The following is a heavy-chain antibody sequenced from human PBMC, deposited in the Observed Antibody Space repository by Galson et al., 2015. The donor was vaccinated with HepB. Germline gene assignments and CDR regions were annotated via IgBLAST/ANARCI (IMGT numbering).Heavy chain of an antibody. Sequence: SVKVSCKASGGTLNNSVISWVRQAPGQGLEWMGGIITMFGTPNYAQKFQGRTTITADESTSTVYMELRSLRSEDTAVYYCARIRRYKYGDLKPQVSFGMDVWGPGTTVTVSS. CDR3: ARIRRYKYGDLKPQVSFGMDV. CDR1: GGTLNNSV. D-gene: IGHD3-9*01. CDR2: IITMFGTP. V-gene: IGHV1-69*13. J-gene: IGHJ6*02.